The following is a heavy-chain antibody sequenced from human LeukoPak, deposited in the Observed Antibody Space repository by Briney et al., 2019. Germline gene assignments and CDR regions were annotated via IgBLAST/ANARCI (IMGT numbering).Heavy chain of an antibody. J-gene: IGHJ4*02. CDR3: ARDETYDYESNGYLDF. CDR2: IRHDGSET. V-gene: IGHV3-7*01. CDR1: GCPFSSYW. Sequence: GGSLRLSCAASGCPFSSYWMSWVRQAPGKGLEWVANIRHDGSETYYVDSLRGRFTISRDNAKNLVYLQMSSLRAEDTAIYYCARDETYDYESNGYLDFWGQGTVVTVSS. D-gene: IGHD3-22*01.